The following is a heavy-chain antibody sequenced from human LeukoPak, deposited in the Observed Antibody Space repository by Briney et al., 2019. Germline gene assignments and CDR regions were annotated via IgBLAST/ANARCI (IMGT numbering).Heavy chain of an antibody. CDR3: ARESGSYYVFDY. CDR2: ISYDGSNK. D-gene: IGHD1-26*01. V-gene: IGHV3-30-3*01. Sequence: GRSLRLSCAASGFTFSSYAMHWVRQAPGKGLEWVAVISYDGSNKYYADSVKGRFTISRDDSKNTLDLQMNSLRAEDTAVYYCARESGSYYVFDYWGQGTLVTVSS. CDR1: GFTFSSYA. J-gene: IGHJ4*02.